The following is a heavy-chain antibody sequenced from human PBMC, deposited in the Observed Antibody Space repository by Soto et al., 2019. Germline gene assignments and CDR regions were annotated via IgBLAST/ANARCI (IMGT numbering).Heavy chain of an antibody. CDR1: GYTFTSYG. J-gene: IGHJ3*02. Sequence: GASVKVSCKASGYTFTSYGISWVRQAPGQGLEWMGWISAYNGNTNYAQKLQGRVTMTTDTSTSTAYMELRSLRSDDTAVYYCVAYYDILTGYSNPKSEAFDIWGQGTMVTVSS. V-gene: IGHV1-18*01. D-gene: IGHD3-9*01. CDR2: ISAYNGNT. CDR3: VAYYDILTGYSNPKSEAFDI.